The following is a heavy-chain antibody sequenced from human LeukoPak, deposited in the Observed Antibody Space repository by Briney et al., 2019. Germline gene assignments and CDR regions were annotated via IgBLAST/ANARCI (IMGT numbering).Heavy chain of an antibody. Sequence: SETLSLTCTVSGCSISSSSHYWGWIRQPPGKGLEWIGTIYYSGSTTYNPSLKSRVTISLDTSKNHFSLKWRSVTAADTAVYYCAGTRIFINGFDYWGQGSLVTVSS. J-gene: IGHJ4*02. CDR2: IYYSGST. V-gene: IGHV4-39*02. CDR1: GCSISSSSHY. D-gene: IGHD3-3*01. CDR3: AGTRIFINGFDY.